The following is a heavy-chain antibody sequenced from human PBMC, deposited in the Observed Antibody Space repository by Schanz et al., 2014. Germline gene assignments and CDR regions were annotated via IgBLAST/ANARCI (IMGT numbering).Heavy chain of an antibody. D-gene: IGHD1-1*01. Sequence: VQLVESGGGLVQPGGSLRLSCAASGFTFSNHALSWVRQAPGKGLEWVSAITGSGSKTYYADSVKGRFTIARDNSKNTLFLQMDSLRVEDTAVYYCMAMGRNTSHYFDHWGQGTLVTVSS. V-gene: IGHV3-23*04. CDR3: MAMGRNTSHYFDH. CDR2: ITGSGSKT. CDR1: GFTFSNHA. J-gene: IGHJ4*02.